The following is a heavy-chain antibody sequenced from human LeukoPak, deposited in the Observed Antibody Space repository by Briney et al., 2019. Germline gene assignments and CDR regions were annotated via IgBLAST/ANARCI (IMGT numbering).Heavy chain of an antibody. J-gene: IGHJ4*02. CDR1: GFTFSSYA. D-gene: IGHD3-10*01. CDR2: ISGSGGST. V-gene: IGHV3-23*01. CDR3: ATTPLWFGELPDDY. Sequence: PGGSPRLSCAASGFTFSSYAMSWVRQAPGKGLEWVSAISGSGGSTYYADSVKGRFTISRDNSKNTLYLQMNSLRAEDTAAYYCATTPLWFGELPDDYWGQGTLVTVSS.